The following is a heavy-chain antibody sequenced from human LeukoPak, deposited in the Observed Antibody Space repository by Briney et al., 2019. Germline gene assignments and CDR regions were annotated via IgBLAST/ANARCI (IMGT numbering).Heavy chain of an antibody. J-gene: IGHJ4*02. V-gene: IGHV4-4*07. CDR3: ARETDVPGGSSWDF. Sequence: SETLPLTCTVWGGSMSSYYWTCIRQPAGKRLEWIGRIQTRWRTNHNRSLESRVTMSVHTSNNQSSLKLSSVTAEDTAVYYCARETDVPGGSSWDFSGQGTLVTVSS. CDR1: GGSMSSYY. D-gene: IGHD6-13*01. CDR2: IQTRWRT.